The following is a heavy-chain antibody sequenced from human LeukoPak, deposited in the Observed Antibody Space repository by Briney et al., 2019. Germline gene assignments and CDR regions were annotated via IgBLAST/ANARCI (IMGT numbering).Heavy chain of an antibody. D-gene: IGHD6-13*01. CDR1: GFTFSSYA. J-gene: IGHJ4*02. CDR3: ARDPAISGSSWSFDY. Sequence: AGRSLRLSCAASGFTFSSYAMHWVRQAPGKGLEWVAVISYDGSNKYYADSVKGRFTISRDNSKNTLYLQMNSLRAEDTAVYYCARDPAISGSSWSFDYWGQGTLVTVSS. CDR2: ISYDGSNK. V-gene: IGHV3-30-3*01.